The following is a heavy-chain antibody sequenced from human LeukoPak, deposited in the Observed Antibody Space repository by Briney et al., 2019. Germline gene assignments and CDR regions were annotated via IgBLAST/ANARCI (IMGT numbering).Heavy chain of an antibody. Sequence: ASVKVSCKASGYTFTGYYMHWVRQAPEQGLEWMGRINPNSGGTNYAQKFQGRVTMTRDTSISTAYMELSRLRSDDTAVYYCARGARDYYDSSGYYTYWGQGTLVTVSS. CDR3: ARGARDYYDSSGYYTY. J-gene: IGHJ4*02. D-gene: IGHD3-22*01. CDR1: GYTFTGYY. CDR2: INPNSGGT. V-gene: IGHV1-2*06.